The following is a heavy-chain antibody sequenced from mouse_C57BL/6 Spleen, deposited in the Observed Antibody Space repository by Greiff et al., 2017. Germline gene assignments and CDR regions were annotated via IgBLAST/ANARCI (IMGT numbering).Heavy chain of an antibody. CDR3: ARDYGRSDWYFDV. J-gene: IGHJ1*03. CDR2: IYPGNGDT. Sequence: LQQSGAELVRPGASVKMSCKASGYTFTSYNMHWVKQTPRQGLEWLGAIYPGNGDTSYNPKFKGKATLTVDKSSSTAYMQLSSLTSDDSAVYFCARDYGRSDWYFDVWGTGTTVTVSS. V-gene: IGHV1-12*01. CDR1: GYTFTSYN. D-gene: IGHD1-1*01.